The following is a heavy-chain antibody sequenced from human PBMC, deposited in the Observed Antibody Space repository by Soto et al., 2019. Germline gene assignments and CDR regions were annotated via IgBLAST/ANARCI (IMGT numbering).Heavy chain of an antibody. V-gene: IGHV3-30*18. J-gene: IGHJ4*02. CDR3: AKDATGASSDY. D-gene: IGHD1-1*01. Sequence: GGSLRLSCAASGFTFSSYGMHWVRQAPGKGLEWVAVISYDGSNKYYADSVKGRFTISRDNSKNTLYLQMNSLRAEDTAVYYCAKDATGASSDYWGQGTLVTVSS. CDR2: ISYDGSNK. CDR1: GFTFSSYG.